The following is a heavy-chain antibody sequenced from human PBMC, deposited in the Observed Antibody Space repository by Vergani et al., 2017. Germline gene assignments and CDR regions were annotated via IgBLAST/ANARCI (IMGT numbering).Heavy chain of an antibody. CDR3: ARISGGSAPYLHY. J-gene: IGHJ1*01. Sequence: EVHLEEPGGGLVQPGGSLRLSSAASGFTFGDYYMAWISLAPVKGLDWVASIKRDGTEPFYVDSVKGRFTISRDNAKTTLYLQMNSRRDGDRCVYYCARISGGSAPYLHYWGQGTLVTVAS. V-gene: IGHV3-7*01. CDR1: GFTFGDYY. D-gene: IGHD2-15*01. CDR2: IKRDGTEP.